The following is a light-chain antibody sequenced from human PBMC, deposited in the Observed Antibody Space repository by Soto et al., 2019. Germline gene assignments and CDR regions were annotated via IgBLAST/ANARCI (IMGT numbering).Light chain of an antibody. CDR2: EVS. J-gene: IGLJ2*01. CDR3: SSYTGSTTLV. Sequence: QSALTQPASVSGSPGQSITISCTGTSSDVGAYNYVSWYQQHPGKAPKLVIYEVSSRPSGVSNRFSGSKSGNTASLTISGLQAEDEADYYCSSYTGSTTLVFGGGTKVTVL. V-gene: IGLV2-14*01. CDR1: SSDVGAYNY.